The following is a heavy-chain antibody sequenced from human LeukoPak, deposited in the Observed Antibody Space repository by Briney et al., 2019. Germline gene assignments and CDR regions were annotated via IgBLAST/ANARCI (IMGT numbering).Heavy chain of an antibody. D-gene: IGHD3-22*01. V-gene: IGHV3-53*01. CDR3: ARGCYYERSGYCPFDY. CDR1: GGSISSSRYY. J-gene: IGHJ4*02. Sequence: ETLSLTCTVSGGSISSSRYYWGWIRQPPGKGLEWVSIIYSGGGTYYADSVKGRFTISRDNSKNTLYLQMNSLRADDTAVYYCARGCYYERSGYCPFDYWGPGTLVTVSS. CDR2: IYSGGGT.